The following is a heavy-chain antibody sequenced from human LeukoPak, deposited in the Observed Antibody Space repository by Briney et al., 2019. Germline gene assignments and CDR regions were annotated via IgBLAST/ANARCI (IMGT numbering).Heavy chain of an antibody. CDR1: GGSFSGYY. CDR2: INHSGST. CDR3: ARRLQITMIVVVITSWFDP. V-gene: IGHV4-34*01. D-gene: IGHD3-22*01. J-gene: IGHJ5*02. Sequence: PSETLSLTCAVYGGSFSGYYWSWIRQPPGKGLEWIGEINHSGSTNYNPSLKSRVTISVDMSKNQFSLKLSSVTAADTAVYYCARRLQITMIVVVITSWFDPWGQGTLVTVSS.